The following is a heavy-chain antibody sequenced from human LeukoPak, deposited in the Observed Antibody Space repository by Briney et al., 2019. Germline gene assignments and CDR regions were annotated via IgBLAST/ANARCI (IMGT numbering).Heavy chain of an antibody. Sequence: SVKVSCKASGGTFSSYAISWVRQAPGQGLDWMGRIIPILGIANYAQKFQGRVTITADKSTSTACMELSSLRSEDTAVYCCARDPVETRYRSGWPLDYWGEGTLVTVSS. D-gene: IGHD6-19*01. CDR2: IIPILGIA. J-gene: IGHJ4*02. CDR3: ARDPVETRYRSGWPLDY. V-gene: IGHV1-69*04. CDR1: GGTFSSYA.